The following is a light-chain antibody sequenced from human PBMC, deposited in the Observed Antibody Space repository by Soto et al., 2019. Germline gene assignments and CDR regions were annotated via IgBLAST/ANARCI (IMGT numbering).Light chain of an antibody. Sequence: DIQMTQSPSTLSASVGARFAITCRASQSISSWLAWYQQNPGKAPKLLIYAASSLQSGVPSRFSGSGSGTDFTLTISSLQPEDFTTYYCQQSYSSPITFGQGTRLEIK. V-gene: IGKV1-39*01. CDR2: AAS. CDR1: QSISSW. J-gene: IGKJ5*01. CDR3: QQSYSSPIT.